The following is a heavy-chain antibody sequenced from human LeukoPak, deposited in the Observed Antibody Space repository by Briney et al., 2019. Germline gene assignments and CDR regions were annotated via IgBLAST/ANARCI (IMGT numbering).Heavy chain of an antibody. CDR1: GYTFTSYG. D-gene: IGHD3-22*01. J-gene: IGHJ4*02. CDR2: ISAYNGNT. Sequence: ASVKVSCKASGYTFTSYGIIWVRQAPGQGLEWMGWISAYNGNTNYAQKLQGRVTMTTDTSTSTAYMELRSLRSDDTAVYYCARDLGHYYDSSGYYFDYWGQGTLVTVSS. CDR3: ARDLGHYYDSSGYYFDY. V-gene: IGHV1-18*01.